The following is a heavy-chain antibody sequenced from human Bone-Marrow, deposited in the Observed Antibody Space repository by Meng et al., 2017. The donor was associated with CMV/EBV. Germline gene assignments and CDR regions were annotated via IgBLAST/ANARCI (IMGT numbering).Heavy chain of an antibody. CDR1: GFTFSSYS. CDR2: ISWNSGSI. V-gene: IGHV3-9*03. D-gene: IGHD6-13*01. CDR3: ANDSTPAAARYFQH. J-gene: IGHJ1*01. Sequence: SQKISCAASGFTFSSYSRNWVRQAPGKGLEWVSGISWNSGSIGYADSVKGRFTISSDNANNSLYLLKNSLRAEDMALYYCANDSTPAAARYFQHWGQSTPVTVSS.